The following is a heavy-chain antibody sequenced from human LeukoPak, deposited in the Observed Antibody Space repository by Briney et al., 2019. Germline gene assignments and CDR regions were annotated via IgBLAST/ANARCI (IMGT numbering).Heavy chain of an antibody. CDR3: ARLGALTYYDFWSGYFSVNYYYYGMDV. J-gene: IGHJ6*02. D-gene: IGHD3-3*01. CDR2: IKQDGSEK. CDR1: GFTFSSYW. Sequence: GGSLRLSCAASGFTFSSYWMSWVRQAPGKGLEWVANIKQDGSEKYYVDSVKGRFTISRDNAKNSLYLQMNSLRAEDTAVYYCARLGALTYYDFWSGYFSVNYYYYGMDVWGQGTTVTVSS. V-gene: IGHV3-7*01.